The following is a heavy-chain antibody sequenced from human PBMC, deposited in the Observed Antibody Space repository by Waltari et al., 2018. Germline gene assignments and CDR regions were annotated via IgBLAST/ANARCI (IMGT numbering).Heavy chain of an antibody. CDR2: VSFDGDSN. Sequence: QVQMVQSGGGVVQPGRSVKLSCAASGFTFRNFAMHWVRQAPGKGLEWLAVVSFDGDSNNHIDSLKGRINISRDNSKNTLFLQMNSLRPEDTAVYYCASYFGDPDPYYFEYWGQGALVIVSS. D-gene: IGHD4-17*01. V-gene: IGHV3-30*10. J-gene: IGHJ4*02. CDR3: ASYFGDPDPYYFEY. CDR1: GFTFRNFA.